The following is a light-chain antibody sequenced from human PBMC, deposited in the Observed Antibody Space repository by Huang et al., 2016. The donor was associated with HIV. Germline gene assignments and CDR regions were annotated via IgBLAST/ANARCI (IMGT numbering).Light chain of an antibody. CDR3: QQYNTWPYT. CDR1: QGVGNN. V-gene: IGKV3-15*01. Sequence: EIVMTQSPATLYVSPGERATLSCRASQGVGNNLAWYQQKLGQAPRLLIYGASARSTGRPARCSGSGSGTEFILTISSLQSEDFAVYYCQQYNTWPYTFGQGT. CDR2: GAS. J-gene: IGKJ2*01.